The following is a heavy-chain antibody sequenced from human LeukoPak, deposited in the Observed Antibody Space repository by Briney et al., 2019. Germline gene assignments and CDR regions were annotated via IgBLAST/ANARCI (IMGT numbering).Heavy chain of an antibody. Sequence: GGSLRLSCAASGFTFSTYAMNWVRQAPGKGLEWVSGITCSGGNKQYADSVKGRVTISRDNSKNTLYLQIYGLRAEDTAIYFCAKDAVADHYYHFHGMDVWGKGTTVTVSS. D-gene: IGHD6-19*01. CDR2: ITCSGGNK. V-gene: IGHV3-23*01. CDR3: AKDAVADHYYHFHGMDV. J-gene: IGHJ6*04. CDR1: GFTFSTYA.